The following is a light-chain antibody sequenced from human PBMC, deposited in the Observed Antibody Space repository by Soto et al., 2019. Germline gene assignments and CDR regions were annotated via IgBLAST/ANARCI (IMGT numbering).Light chain of an antibody. J-gene: IGKJ1*01. Sequence: DIQMTQSPSSLSASVGDRVTITCRASQSISSYLNWYQQKPGKAPKLLISTASTLQSGVPSRFSGSGSGTEFTLTISSLQHEDFTTYYCQQLNNYPRTFGQGTKVDIK. V-gene: IGKV1-9*01. CDR2: TAS. CDR3: QQLNNYPRT. CDR1: QSISSY.